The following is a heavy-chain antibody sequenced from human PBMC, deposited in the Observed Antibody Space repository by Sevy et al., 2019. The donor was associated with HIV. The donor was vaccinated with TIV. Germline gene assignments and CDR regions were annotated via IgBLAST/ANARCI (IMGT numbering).Heavy chain of an antibody. CDR2: IYYSGST. CDR1: GGSISSGDYY. V-gene: IGHV4-30-4*01. J-gene: IGHJ4*02. D-gene: IGHD5-18*01. CDR3: ARVESLRGYGCIDY. Sequence: SETLSLTYTVSGGSISSGDYYWSWIRQPPGKGLEWIGYIYYSGSTYYNPSLKSRVTISVDTSKNQFSLKLSSVTAADTAVYYCARVESLRGYGCIDYWGQGTLVTVSS.